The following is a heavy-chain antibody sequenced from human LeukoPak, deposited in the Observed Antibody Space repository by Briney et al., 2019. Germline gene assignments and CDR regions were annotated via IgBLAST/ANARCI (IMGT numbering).Heavy chain of an antibody. D-gene: IGHD3-22*01. V-gene: IGHV4-59*08. CDR3: ARHNYDSTY. J-gene: IGHJ4*02. Sequence: PSETLSLTCTVSGGSISSYYWSWIRQPPGKGLEWIGYIYYSGSTNYNPSLKSRVTISVDTSKNQFSLKLSSVTAADTAVYYCARHNYDSTYWGQGTLVTVSS. CDR1: GGSISSYY. CDR2: IYYSGST.